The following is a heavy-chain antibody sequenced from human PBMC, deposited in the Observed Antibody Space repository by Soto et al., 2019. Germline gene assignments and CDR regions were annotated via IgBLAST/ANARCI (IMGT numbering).Heavy chain of an antibody. J-gene: IGHJ6*02. Sequence: GQGLEGMGWINPNSGGTNYAQKFQGRVTMTRDTSISTAYMELSRLRSDDTAVYYCARDQLLWFGELLSNRYYYYGMDVWGQGTTVTLSS. CDR3: ARDQLLWFGELLSNRYYYYGMDV. CDR2: INPNSGGT. V-gene: IGHV1-2*02. D-gene: IGHD3-10*01.